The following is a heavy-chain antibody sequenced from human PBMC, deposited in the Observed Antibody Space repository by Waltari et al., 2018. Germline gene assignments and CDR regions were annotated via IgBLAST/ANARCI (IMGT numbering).Heavy chain of an antibody. Sequence: QVQLQESGPGLVKPSETLSLTCAVSGYSISSGYYWGWLRQPPGKGLEWIGSICHSGITYYNPSLKSRVTIAVDTSKNQFSLKLSSVTAADTAVYYCARDRDIVLDYWGQGTLVTVSS. J-gene: IGHJ4*02. V-gene: IGHV4-38-2*02. CDR2: ICHSGIT. D-gene: IGHD2-8*01. CDR1: GYSISSGYY. CDR3: ARDRDIVLDY.